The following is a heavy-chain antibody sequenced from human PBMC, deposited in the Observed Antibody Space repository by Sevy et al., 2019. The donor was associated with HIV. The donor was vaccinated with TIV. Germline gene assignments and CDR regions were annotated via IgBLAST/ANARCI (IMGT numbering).Heavy chain of an antibody. CDR1: GYNFNTYG. D-gene: IGHD3-10*01. CDR3: ARDSYYYARETAYRPPDY. J-gene: IGHJ4*02. CDR2: IGVNNGKT. Sequence: ASVKVSCKASGYNFNTYGITWVRQAPGQGLEWVGWIGVNNGKTNYAARLQARISMTADTSTSTVYMELRTLSSDDTAMSVGARDSYYYARETAYRPPDYWGQGTLVTVSS. V-gene: IGHV1-18*01.